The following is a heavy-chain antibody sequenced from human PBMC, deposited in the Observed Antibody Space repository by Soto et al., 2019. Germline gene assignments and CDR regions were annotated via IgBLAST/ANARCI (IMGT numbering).Heavy chain of an antibody. J-gene: IGHJ5*02. CDR3: ARYFDWLSSQGPRGPKYNWFDP. Sequence: SETLSLTCTVSGGSISSSSYYWGWIRQPPGKGLEWIGSIYYSGSTYYNPSLKSRVTISVDTSKNQFSLKLSSVTAADTAVYYCARYFDWLSSQGPRGPKYNWFDPWGQGTLVTVSS. V-gene: IGHV4-39*01. CDR2: IYYSGST. CDR1: GGSISSSSYY. D-gene: IGHD3-9*01.